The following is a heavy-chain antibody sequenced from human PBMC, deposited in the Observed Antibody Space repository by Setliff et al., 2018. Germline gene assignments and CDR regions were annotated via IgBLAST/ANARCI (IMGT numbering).Heavy chain of an antibody. CDR2: IRSKAYGETT. CDR1: GLRFSDAW. Sequence: PGGSLRLSCAVSGLRFSDAWVSWVRQAPGKGLEWVGYIRSKAYGETTEYYADSVKGRFTISRDKSKNTLYLQMNSLRAEDTAVYYCARGAQWGYSGEDYFDYWGQGTLVTVSS. CDR3: ARGAQWGYSGEDYFDY. V-gene: IGHV3-15*08. D-gene: IGHD1-26*01. J-gene: IGHJ4*02.